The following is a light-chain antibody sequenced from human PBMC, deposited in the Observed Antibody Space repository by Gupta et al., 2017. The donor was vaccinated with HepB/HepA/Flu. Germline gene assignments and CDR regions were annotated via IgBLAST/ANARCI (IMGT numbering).Light chain of an antibody. V-gene: IGLV1-44*01. CDR1: RSNLGTKT. J-gene: IGLJ2*01. Sequence: QSVLTHPPSASGTPGQRVTISCSGNRSNLGTKTVNWYRQLPGTAPKLVIYNTNQRPSGVPDRFSASKSGTSASLAISGLQSEDEADYYCTAWDDSLNGVVFGGGTKLTVL. CDR3: TAWDDSLNGVV. CDR2: NTN.